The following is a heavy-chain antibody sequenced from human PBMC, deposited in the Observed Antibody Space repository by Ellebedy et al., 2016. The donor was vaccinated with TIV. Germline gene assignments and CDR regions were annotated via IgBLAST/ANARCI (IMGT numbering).Heavy chain of an antibody. CDR2: IYDSGTT. Sequence: PGGSLRLSCAASGFSVSNNYMSWIRQAAGKGLEWVSVIYDSGTTHYADSVKGRFTISRDNSKNTLYLQMDDLRAEDTAVYHCAREAHSSGWCYIDSWGQGTLVTVSS. D-gene: IGHD6-19*01. CDR1: GFSVSNNY. CDR3: AREAHSSGWCYIDS. J-gene: IGHJ4*02. V-gene: IGHV3-53*01.